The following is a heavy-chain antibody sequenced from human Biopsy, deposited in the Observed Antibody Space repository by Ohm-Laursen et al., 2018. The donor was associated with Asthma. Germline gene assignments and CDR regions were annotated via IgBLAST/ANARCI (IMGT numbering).Heavy chain of an antibody. V-gene: IGHV1-18*01. CDR2: ISVYNGNT. D-gene: IGHD3-10*01. Sequence: AVSVKVSCKTSGYTFNSAGITWVRQAPGQGLEWMGWISVYNGNTKVAQKLQDRVTMITDTSTSTAYMELRSLRSDDTAVYFCARAVDYSHYYGIDVWGQGTTVTVS. J-gene: IGHJ6*02. CDR1: GYTFNSAG. CDR3: ARAVDYSHYYGIDV.